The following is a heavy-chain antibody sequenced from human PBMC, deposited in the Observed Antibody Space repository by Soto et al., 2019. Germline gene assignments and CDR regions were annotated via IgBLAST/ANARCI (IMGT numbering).Heavy chain of an antibody. CDR3: ATSFLEWLLSYPYGMDV. J-gene: IGHJ6*02. CDR2: FDPEDGET. D-gene: IGHD3-3*02. V-gene: IGHV1-24*01. CDR1: GYTLTELS. Sequence: VASVKVSCKVSGYTLTELSMHWVRQAPGKGLEWMGGFDPEDGETIYAQKFQGRVTMTEDTSTDTAYMELSSLRSEDTAVYYCATSFLEWLLSYPYGMDVWGQGTTVTVSS.